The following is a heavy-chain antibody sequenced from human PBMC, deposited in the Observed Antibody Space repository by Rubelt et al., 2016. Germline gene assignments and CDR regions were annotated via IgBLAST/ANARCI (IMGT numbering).Heavy chain of an antibody. CDR1: GFTVSSNY. CDR3: ARNWGFDY. Sequence: EVQLVESGGGLVQPGGSLRLSCAASGFTVSSNYMSWVRQAPGKGLEWVSVIYSGGSTYYADSVKGRFTIARGNSKNTLYLQMTSLRAEDTAVYYCARNWGFDYWGQGTLVTVSS. V-gene: IGHV3-66*01. CDR2: IYSGGST. D-gene: IGHD7-27*01. J-gene: IGHJ4*02.